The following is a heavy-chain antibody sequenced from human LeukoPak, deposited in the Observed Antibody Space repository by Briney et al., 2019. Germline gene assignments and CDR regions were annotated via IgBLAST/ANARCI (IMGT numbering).Heavy chain of an antibody. CDR1: GGSISSGDYY. CDR2: IYYSGST. V-gene: IGHV4-30-4*01. Sequence: SQTLSLTCTVSGGSISSGDYYWSWIRQPPGKGLEWIGYIYYSGSTYYNPSLKSRVTISVDTSKNQFSLKLSSVTAADTAVYYCAGAGIAVAGDYKFDYWGQGTLVTVSS. J-gene: IGHJ4*02. CDR3: AGAGIAVAGDYKFDY. D-gene: IGHD6-19*01.